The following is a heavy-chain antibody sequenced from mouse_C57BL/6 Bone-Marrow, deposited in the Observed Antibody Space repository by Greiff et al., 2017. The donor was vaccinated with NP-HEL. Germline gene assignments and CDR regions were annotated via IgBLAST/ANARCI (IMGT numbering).Heavy chain of an antibody. Sequence: EVMLVESEGGLVQPGSSMKLSCTASGFTFSDYYMAWVRQVPEKGLEWVANINYDGSSTYYLDSLKSRFIISRDNAKNILYLQMSSLKSEDTATYYCARVKRDYGSSYGYFDYWGQGTTLTVSS. J-gene: IGHJ2*01. V-gene: IGHV5-16*01. CDR2: INYDGSST. D-gene: IGHD1-1*01. CDR1: GFTFSDYY. CDR3: ARVKRDYGSSYGYFDY.